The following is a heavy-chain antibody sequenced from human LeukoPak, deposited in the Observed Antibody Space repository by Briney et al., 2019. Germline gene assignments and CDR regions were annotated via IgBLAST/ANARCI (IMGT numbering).Heavy chain of an antibody. D-gene: IGHD6-19*01. CDR2: IYHSGST. J-gene: IGHJ4*02. CDR1: GGSISSSNW. CDR3: ASIYSSGWYTFDY. V-gene: IGHV4-4*02. Sequence: SSGTLSLTCAVSGGSISSSNWWSWVRQPPGKGLEWIGEIYHSGSTNYNPSLKSRVTISLDTSKSQFSLKLSSVTAADTAVYYCASIYSSGWYTFDYWGQGTLVTVSS.